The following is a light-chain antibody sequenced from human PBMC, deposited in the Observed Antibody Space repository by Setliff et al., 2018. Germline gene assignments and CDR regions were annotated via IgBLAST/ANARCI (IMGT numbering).Light chain of an antibody. V-gene: IGLV2-14*03. Sequence: QSVLTQPASVSGSPGQSITFSCTGSSGDVGGYDYVSWYQQHPGKAPKLLIYDVTNRPSGVSNRFSGSKSGNTASLTISGLQAEDEAEYFCSSYTVGSTLSVFGTGTKVTVL. CDR1: SGDVGGYDY. CDR3: SSYTVGSTLSV. J-gene: IGLJ1*01. CDR2: DVT.